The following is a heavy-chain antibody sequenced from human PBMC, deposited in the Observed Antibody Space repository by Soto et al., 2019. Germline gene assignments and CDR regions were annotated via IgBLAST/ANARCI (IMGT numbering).Heavy chain of an antibody. V-gene: IGHV3-30-3*01. J-gene: IGHJ4*02. D-gene: IGHD1-26*01. CDR1: GFTVSSYT. Sequence: QVQLVESGGGVVQPGRSLRLSCAASGFTVSSYTMHWVRQAPGQGLEWVAGIASDGNHKYYTDSVKGRFTISRDTSTNTRYLQRNSRRAEDTAVYYCARGEQPLFDYWGQGTLVTVSS. CDR3: ARGEQPLFDY. CDR2: IASDGNHK.